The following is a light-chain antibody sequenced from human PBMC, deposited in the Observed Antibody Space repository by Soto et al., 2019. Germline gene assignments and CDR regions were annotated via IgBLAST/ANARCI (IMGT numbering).Light chain of an antibody. CDR1: QSVSSSY. CDR2: GAS. Sequence: VLTQSPGTLSLSPGERATLSCRASQSVSSSYLAWYKQKHGQAPRLIIYGASSRATGIPDRFSGSGSGTDLTLTISRLQPEDGEVYDGQQYGSSPRTFGQGTKVDIK. CDR3: QQYGSSPRT. J-gene: IGKJ1*01. V-gene: IGKV3-20*01.